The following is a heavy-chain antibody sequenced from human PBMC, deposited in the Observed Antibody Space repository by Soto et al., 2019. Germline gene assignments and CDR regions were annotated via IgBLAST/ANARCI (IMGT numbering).Heavy chain of an antibody. D-gene: IGHD3-3*01. J-gene: IGHJ4*02. CDR3: AKDLLSFGPRAMEPFDF. CDR1: GYTFTSYG. Sequence: ASVKVSCKASGYTFTSYGLTWVRQAPGQGLEWMGWISGHNGNTDYAQRLQGRVTMTTDTSTSTAYMELTSLRGDDTAVYYCAKDLLSFGPRAMEPFDFLGQGTLVTGSS. V-gene: IGHV1-18*01. CDR2: ISGHNGNT.